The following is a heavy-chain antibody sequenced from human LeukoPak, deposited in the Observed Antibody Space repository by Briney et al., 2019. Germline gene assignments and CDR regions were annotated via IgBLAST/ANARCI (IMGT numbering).Heavy chain of an antibody. V-gene: IGHV4-39*01. J-gene: IGHJ4*02. CDR2: IYYSGST. Sequence: SETLSLTCTVSGGSISSSIFYGGWIRQPPGKGLEWIASIYYSGSTYYNPSLKSRVTISVDTSKNQFALKVSSVTAADTALYYCARHQFYGSGSYYFDYRGQGTLVTVSS. D-gene: IGHD3-10*01. CDR3: ARHQFYGSGSYYFDY. CDR1: GGSISSSIFY.